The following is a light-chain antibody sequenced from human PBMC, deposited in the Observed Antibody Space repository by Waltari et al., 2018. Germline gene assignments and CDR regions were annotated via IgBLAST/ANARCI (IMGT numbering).Light chain of an antibody. CDR2: DVS. CDR1: GSDY. CDR3: CSFEDTWV. J-gene: IGLJ3*02. V-gene: IGLV2-11*01. Sequence: QSALTQPRSVSGSAGQSVPISCTGTGSDYVSWYQQLPGKAPKLVIYDVSKRPSGVPDRFSGSKSGTSASLTVSGLQAEDEADYYCCSFEDTWVFGGGTKLTVL.